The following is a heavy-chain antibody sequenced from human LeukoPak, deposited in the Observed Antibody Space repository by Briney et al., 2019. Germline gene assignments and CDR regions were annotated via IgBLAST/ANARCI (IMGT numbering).Heavy chain of an antibody. CDR3: ARVNINNWHSCDY. Sequence: SETLSLTCTVSGVSISSNNWWGWVRQPPGKGLEWIGEIYHSGSPNYNPSLKSRVTISVDKSRNHFSLNLSSVTAADTAVYYCARVNINNWHSCDYWGQGTLVTVSP. V-gene: IGHV4-4*02. D-gene: IGHD1-1*01. CDR2: IYHSGSP. CDR1: GVSISSNNW. J-gene: IGHJ4*02.